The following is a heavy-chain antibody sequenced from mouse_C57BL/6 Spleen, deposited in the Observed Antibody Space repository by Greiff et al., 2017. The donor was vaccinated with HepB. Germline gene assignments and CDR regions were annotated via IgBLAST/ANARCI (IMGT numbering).Heavy chain of an antibody. V-gene: IGHV1-26*01. CDR1: GYTFTDYY. CDR2: INPNNGGT. CDR3: AELYYAMDY. J-gene: IGHJ4*01. Sequence: EVQLKQSGPELVKPGASVKISCKASGYTFTDYYMNWVKQSHGKSLEWIGDINPNNGGTSYNQKFKGKATLTVDTSSSTAYMELRSLTSEDSAVYYCAELYYAMDYWGQGTSVTVSS.